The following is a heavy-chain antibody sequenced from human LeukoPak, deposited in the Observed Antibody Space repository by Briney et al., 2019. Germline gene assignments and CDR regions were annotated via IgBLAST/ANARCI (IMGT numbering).Heavy chain of an antibody. CDR1: GGSISSGDYY. CDR2: FYHSGST. D-gene: IGHD2-21*01. Sequence: PSQTLSLTCTVSGGSISSGDYYWSWIRQRPGKGLEWITSFYHSGSTRYNPSLKSRVTTSIDTSKNQFSLKLSSVTAADTAVYYCGRHLWAINTFYFDNWGQGALVTVSS. CDR3: GRHLWAINTFYFDN. J-gene: IGHJ4*02. V-gene: IGHV4-39*01.